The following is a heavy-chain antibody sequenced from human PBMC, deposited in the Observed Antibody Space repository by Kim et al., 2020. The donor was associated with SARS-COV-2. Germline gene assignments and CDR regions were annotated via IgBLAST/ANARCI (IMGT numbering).Heavy chain of an antibody. V-gene: IGHV1-58*01. CDR3: VRRGL. CDR2: VVGSGNT. J-gene: IGHJ4*02. Sequence: VVGSGNTNYAQKFQERVTITRDMSTSTAYMELSSLRSEDTAVYYCVRRGLWGQGTLVTVSS.